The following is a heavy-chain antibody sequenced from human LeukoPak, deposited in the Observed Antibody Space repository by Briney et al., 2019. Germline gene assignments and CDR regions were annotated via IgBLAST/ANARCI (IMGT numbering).Heavy chain of an antibody. V-gene: IGHV3-33*01. D-gene: IGHD5-24*01. J-gene: IGHJ4*02. CDR2: IWYDGSNK. CDR1: GFTFSSYG. Sequence: GGSLRLSCAASGFTFSSYGMHWVRQAPGKGLEWVAVIWYDGSNKYYADSVKGRYTISRDNSKNTLYLQMNSLRAEDTAVYYCARDGEMATTIDYWGQGTLVTVSS. CDR3: ARDGEMATTIDY.